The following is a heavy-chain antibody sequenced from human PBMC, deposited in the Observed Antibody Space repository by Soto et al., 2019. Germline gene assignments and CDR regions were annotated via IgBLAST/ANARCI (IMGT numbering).Heavy chain of an antibody. CDR2: IYYSGST. CDR3: VTEYYHTINYHKID. J-gene: IGHJ4*02. CDR1: GGSVSSSAHH. V-gene: IGHV4-61*08. D-gene: IGHD2-21*02. Sequence: QVQLQESGPGLVKPSETLSLTCFVSGGSVSSSAHHWSWIRQPPGKGLEWIGYIYYSGSTNYNPYLKSRVTISMDRSRNLFSMRLRSVTAAATAVYYGVTEYYHTINYHKIDWGQGTLVTVSS.